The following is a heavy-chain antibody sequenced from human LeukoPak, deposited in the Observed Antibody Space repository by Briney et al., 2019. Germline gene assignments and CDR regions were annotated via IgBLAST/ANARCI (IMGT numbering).Heavy chain of an antibody. CDR3: ARDGLMGGTEVDV. CDR2: IYTSGST. CDR1: GGSISSGSYY. J-gene: IGHJ6*04. Sequence: SQTLSLTCTVSGGSISSGSYYWSWIRQPAGKGLEWIGRIYTSGSTNYNPSLKSRVTISVDTSKNQFSLKLSSVTAADTAVYYCARDGLMGGTEVDVWGKGTTVTVSS. V-gene: IGHV4-61*02. D-gene: IGHD1-26*01.